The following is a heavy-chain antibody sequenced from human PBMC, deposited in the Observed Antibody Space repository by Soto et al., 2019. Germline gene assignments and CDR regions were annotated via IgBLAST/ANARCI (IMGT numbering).Heavy chain of an antibody. V-gene: IGHV1-46*01. D-gene: IGHD2-15*01. Sequence: ASVEVSCKXSGYKFTTYFIHWVRQAPGQGLEWMGMIHPSGDTGYAQKFRGRVTMTIDTSTTTAYMELRNQTSEDTAVYFSVRGYCTTSPCSGDFQFWGQGTLVTVSS. CDR1: GYKFTTYF. CDR2: IHPSGDT. CDR3: VRGYCTTSPCSGDFQF. J-gene: IGHJ1*01.